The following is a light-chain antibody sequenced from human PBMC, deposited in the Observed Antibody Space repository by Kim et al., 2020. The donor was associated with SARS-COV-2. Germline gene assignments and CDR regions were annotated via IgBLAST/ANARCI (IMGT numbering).Light chain of an antibody. CDR1: QDIGND. V-gene: IGKV1-17*01. CDR3: LQHNNFSWT. CDR2: AAS. J-gene: IGKJ1*01. Sequence: DIQMTQSPSSLSASVGDRVTITCRASQDIGNDVAWYQQKPGKAPKCLIYAASNLHSGVPSRFSGRRSGTEFTLTINTLQSEDFATYFCLQHNNFSWTFGQGTKVDIK.